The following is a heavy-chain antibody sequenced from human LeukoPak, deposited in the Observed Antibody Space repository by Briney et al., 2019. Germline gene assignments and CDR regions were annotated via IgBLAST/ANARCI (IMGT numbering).Heavy chain of an antibody. CDR1: GGTFSSYA. D-gene: IGHD2-15*01. Sequence: SVKVSCTASGGTFSSYAISWVRQAPGQGLEWVGRIIRILGIANYAQTLQGRVTITADKSTSTRYVEMSSLRSEDTAVYYCARDRRFDCSGGSCYFVPWGQETLVSVSS. V-gene: IGHV1-69*04. J-gene: IGHJ5*02. CDR3: ARDRRFDCSGGSCYFVP. CDR2: IIRILGIA.